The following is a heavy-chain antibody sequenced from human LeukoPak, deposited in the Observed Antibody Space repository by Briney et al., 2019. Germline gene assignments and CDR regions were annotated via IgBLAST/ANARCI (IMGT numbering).Heavy chain of an antibody. CDR3: ARDSGSGWYYWFDP. V-gene: IGHV3-48*01. D-gene: IGHD6-19*01. CDR1: GFTFRSYS. CDR2: ISSSSNTI. J-gene: IGHJ5*02. Sequence: GSLRLSCAASGFTFRSYSMNWVRQAPGKGLEWVSYISSSSNTIYYADSVKGRFTISRDNAKNSLYLQMNSLRAEDTAVYYCARDSGSGWYYWFDPWGQGTLVTVSS.